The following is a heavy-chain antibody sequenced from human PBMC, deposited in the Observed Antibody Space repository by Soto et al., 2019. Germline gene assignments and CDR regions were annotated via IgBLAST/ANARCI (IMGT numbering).Heavy chain of an antibody. V-gene: IGHV6-1*01. CDR2: TYYRSKWYN. J-gene: IGHJ4*02. Sequence: SQTLSLTCAISGDSVSSNSAAWNWIRHSPSRGLEWLGRTYYRSKWYNDYAVSMRSRITINPDTTKNQFSLKLSSVTAADTAVYYCARFGGAGGQLVPCDYWGQGTLVTVSS. CDR1: GDSVSSNSAA. CDR3: ARFGGAGGQLVPCDY. D-gene: IGHD6-13*01.